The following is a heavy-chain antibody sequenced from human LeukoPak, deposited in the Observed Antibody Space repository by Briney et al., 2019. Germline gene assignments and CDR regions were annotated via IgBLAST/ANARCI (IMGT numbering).Heavy chain of an antibody. Sequence: ASVKVSCKASGSTFTGYYMHWVRQALGQGLEWMGWINPNTGGTKYAQKFQGRVTMTRDTSISTAYMELSRLRSDDTAVYYCARDLGSGDGYNYSWGQGTLVTVSS. CDR2: INPNTGGT. CDR1: GSTFTGYY. V-gene: IGHV1-2*02. D-gene: IGHD5-24*01. CDR3: ARDLGSGDGYNYS. J-gene: IGHJ5*02.